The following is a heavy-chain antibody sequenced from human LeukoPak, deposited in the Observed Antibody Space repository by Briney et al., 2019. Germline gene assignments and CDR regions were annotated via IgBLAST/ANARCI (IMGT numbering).Heavy chain of an antibody. J-gene: IGHJ4*02. V-gene: IGHV3-21*01. CDR1: GFTFSSYS. D-gene: IGHD5-12*01. CDR3: ARTSGYDASNDY. Sequence: PGGSLRLSCAASGFTFSSYSMNWVRQAPGKGLEWVSSISSSSSYIYYADSVKGRFTISRDNAKNSLYLQMNSLRAEGTAVYYCARTSGYDASNDYWGQGTLVTVSS. CDR2: ISSSSSYI.